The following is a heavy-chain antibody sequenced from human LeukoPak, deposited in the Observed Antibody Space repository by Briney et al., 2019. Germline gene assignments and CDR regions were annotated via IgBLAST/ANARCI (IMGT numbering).Heavy chain of an antibody. J-gene: IGHJ4*02. CDR3: ARDTLLGSTSGWNDY. CDR1: GYIFFNYG. Sequence: ASVKVSCKASGYIFFNYGISWVRQAPGQGLEWMGWISVYNGNTNYAQKLQGRVTMTTDTSTSTAYMELRSLRSDDTAVYYCARDTLLGSTSGWNDYWGQGTLVTVSS. D-gene: IGHD6-19*01. V-gene: IGHV1-18*01. CDR2: ISVYNGNT.